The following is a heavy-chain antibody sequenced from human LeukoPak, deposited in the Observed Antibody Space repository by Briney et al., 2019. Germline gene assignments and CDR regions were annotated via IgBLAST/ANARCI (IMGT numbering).Heavy chain of an antibody. J-gene: IGHJ6*03. CDR1: GLTIKNNF. V-gene: IGHV3-53*01. Sequence: GGSLRLSCAASGLTIKNNFMSWVRQAPGKGLEWVSVIYSGGDTYYADSVKGRFTISRDNSKNTLYLQMNSLRVEDTAVYYCARGGSGVGYYYYYMDVWGKGTTVTVSS. CDR3: ARGGSGVGYYYYYMDV. D-gene: IGHD3-10*01. CDR2: IYSGGDT.